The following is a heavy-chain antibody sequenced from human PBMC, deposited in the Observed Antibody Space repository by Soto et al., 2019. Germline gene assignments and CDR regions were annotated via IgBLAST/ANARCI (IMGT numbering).Heavy chain of an antibody. CDR1: GGIFSTYA. Sequence: VQVVESGAEVKKPGSSVKVSCKASGGIFSTYAISWLRQAPGQGLEWMGGIIPIFGTPNYAQRFQGRVTITADESTTTSYMELSRLKSEDTAVYYCARDRDDYGSGNYYNRIDFWGQGTLVTVSS. CDR2: IIPIFGTP. J-gene: IGHJ4*02. CDR3: ARDRDDYGSGNYYNRIDF. D-gene: IGHD3-10*01. V-gene: IGHV1-69*01.